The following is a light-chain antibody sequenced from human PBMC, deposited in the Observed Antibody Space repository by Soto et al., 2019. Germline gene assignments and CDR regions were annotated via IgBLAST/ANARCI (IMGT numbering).Light chain of an antibody. Sequence: DIQMTQSPSTLSASVGDRVTITCRASQSISSWLAWYQQKPGKAPNLLIYKASSLQSGVPSRFSGSASGTEFTLTISSLQPDDSGTYYCQQYNDKWTFGQGTRWIS. CDR3: QQYNDKWT. CDR1: QSISSW. J-gene: IGKJ1*01. CDR2: KAS. V-gene: IGKV1-5*03.